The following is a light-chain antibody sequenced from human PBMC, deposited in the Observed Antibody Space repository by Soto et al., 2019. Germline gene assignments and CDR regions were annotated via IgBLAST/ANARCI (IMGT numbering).Light chain of an antibody. CDR1: QNVRRN. J-gene: IGKJ1*01. CDR3: QHYNVWPPWT. CDR2: GAI. Sequence: EIVMTQSPATLSVSPEDRVTLSCRASQNVRRNIAWYQQKPGQAPSLLIFGAITRATGIPARFSGSGSGTAFTLTISSLQYEDSSIYYCQHYNVWPPWTFGQGTKV. V-gene: IGKV3-15*01.